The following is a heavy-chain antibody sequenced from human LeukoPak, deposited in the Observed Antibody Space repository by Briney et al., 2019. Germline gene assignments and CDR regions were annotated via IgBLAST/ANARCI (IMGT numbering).Heavy chain of an antibody. D-gene: IGHD3-22*01. Sequence: GRSLRLSCAASGFTFSSYGMPWVRQAPGKGLEWVAVIWYDGSNKYYADSVKGRFTISRDNSKNTLYLQMNSLRAEDTAVYYCARDRDSSGYYSLDYWGQGTLVTVSS. CDR2: IWYDGSNK. CDR1: GFTFSSYG. V-gene: IGHV3-33*01. J-gene: IGHJ4*02. CDR3: ARDRDSSGYYSLDY.